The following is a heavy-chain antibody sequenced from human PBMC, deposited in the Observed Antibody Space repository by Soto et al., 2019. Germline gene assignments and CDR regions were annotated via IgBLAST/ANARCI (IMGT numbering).Heavy chain of an antibody. Sequence: GGSLRLSCSASGFTFSNYAMHWVRQAPGKGLEYVSAISSSGGNTYYADSVKGRFTISRDNSKNTLYLQMNSLRAEDTAVYYCAKPRYKDYDILTGSHAFDIWGQGTMVTVSS. D-gene: IGHD3-9*01. V-gene: IGHV3-64*04. CDR1: GFTFSNYA. CDR3: AKPRYKDYDILTGSHAFDI. CDR2: ISSSGGNT. J-gene: IGHJ3*02.